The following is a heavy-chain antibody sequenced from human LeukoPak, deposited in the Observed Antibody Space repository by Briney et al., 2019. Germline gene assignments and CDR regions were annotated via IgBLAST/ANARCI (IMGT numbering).Heavy chain of an antibody. V-gene: IGHV3-30*18. D-gene: IGHD6-19*01. J-gene: IGHJ5*02. CDR2: ISYDGSNK. CDR3: AKPGDSSGWYLSWFDP. Sequence: PGGSLRLSCAASGFTFSSFGMHWVRQAPGKGLEWVAVISYDGSNKYYADSLKGRFTISRDNSKNTLYLQMNSLRAEDTAVYYCAKPGDSSGWYLSWFDPWGQGTLVTVSS. CDR1: GFTFSSFG.